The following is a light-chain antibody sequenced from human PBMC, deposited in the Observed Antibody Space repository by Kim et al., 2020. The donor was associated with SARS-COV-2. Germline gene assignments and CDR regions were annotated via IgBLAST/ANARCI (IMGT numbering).Light chain of an antibody. CDR1: HDIYTY. J-gene: IGKJ1*01. CDR2: GAS. V-gene: IGKV1-17*03. CDR3: LHHKDYPYT. Sequence: ASVDDVVTISCRASHDIYTYLAWFQQKPGKVPKRLISGASRLQSGVPSRFSGSGSGAEFTLTISNLQPEDVATYYCLHHKDYPYTFGQGTKVDIK.